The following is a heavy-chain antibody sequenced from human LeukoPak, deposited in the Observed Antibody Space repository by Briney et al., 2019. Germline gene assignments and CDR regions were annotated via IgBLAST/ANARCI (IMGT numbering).Heavy chain of an antibody. CDR2: ISSSSSYI. Sequence: KPGGSLRLSCAASGFTFSSYSMNWVRQAPGKGLEWVSSISSSSSYIYYADSVKGRFTISRDNAKNSLYLQMNSLRAEDTAVYYCARGFTVTTGWYYYYYMDVWGKGTTVTISS. V-gene: IGHV3-21*01. D-gene: IGHD4-17*01. CDR3: ARGFTVTTGWYYYYYMDV. CDR1: GFTFSSYS. J-gene: IGHJ6*03.